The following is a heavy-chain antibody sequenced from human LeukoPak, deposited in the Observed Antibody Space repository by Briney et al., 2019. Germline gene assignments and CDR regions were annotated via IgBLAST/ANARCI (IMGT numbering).Heavy chain of an antibody. V-gene: IGHV3-53*05. CDR2: IYSGGST. CDR1: GFTVSSNY. D-gene: IGHD2-15*01. J-gene: IGHJ4*02. CDR3: ARGSGGSCYQASDY. Sequence: GGSLRLSCAASGFTVSSNYMSWVRQAPGKGLEWVSVIYSGGSTYYADSVKGRFTISRDNSKNTLYLQMNSLRAEDTAVYYCARGSGGSCYQASDYWGQGTLVTVSS.